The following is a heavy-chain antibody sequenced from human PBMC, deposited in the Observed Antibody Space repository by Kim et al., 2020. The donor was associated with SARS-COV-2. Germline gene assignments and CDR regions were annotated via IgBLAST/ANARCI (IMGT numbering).Heavy chain of an antibody. Sequence: YNPSLKSRVTISVDTSKNQFSLKLSSVTAADTAVYYCARATYYYDSSFDYWGQGTLVTVSS. J-gene: IGHJ4*02. CDR3: ARATYYYDSSFDY. D-gene: IGHD3-22*01. V-gene: IGHV4-34*01.